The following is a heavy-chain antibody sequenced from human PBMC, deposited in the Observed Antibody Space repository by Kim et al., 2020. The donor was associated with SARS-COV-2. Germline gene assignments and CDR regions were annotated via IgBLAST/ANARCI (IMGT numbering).Heavy chain of an antibody. Sequence: SETLSLTCAVYGVSFSGYHWTWIRQSPGKGLEWVGAINHNGATNFNPSLTSRVAISVDTYKNQLSLKVKPVTAADTAAYFCARGRAGVVPSPIRGLGSYYDDYAVDVWGQGNAVTASS. CDR2: INHNGAT. CDR1: GVSFSGYH. D-gene: IGHD3-3*01. CDR3: ARGRAGVVPSPIRGLGSYYDDYAVDV. J-gene: IGHJ6*01. V-gene: IGHV4-34*01.